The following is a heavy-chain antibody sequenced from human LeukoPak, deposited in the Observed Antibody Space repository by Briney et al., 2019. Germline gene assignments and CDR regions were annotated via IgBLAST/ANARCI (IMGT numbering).Heavy chain of an antibody. V-gene: IGHV3-23*01. CDR3: AKDSAKKYDDY. D-gene: IGHD2/OR15-2a*01. J-gene: IGHJ4*02. CDR2: ISGSDGST. Sequence: GGSLRLSCAASGFTFSDYWMHWVRQAPGKGLVWVSRISGSDGSTNYADSVKGRFTISRENSKNTLYLQMDSLRAEDTAVYYCAKDSAKKYDDYWGQGTLVTVSS. CDR1: GFTFSDYW.